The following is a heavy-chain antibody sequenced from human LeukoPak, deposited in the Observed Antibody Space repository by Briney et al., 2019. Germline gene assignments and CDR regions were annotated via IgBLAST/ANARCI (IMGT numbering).Heavy chain of an antibody. J-gene: IGHJ4*02. V-gene: IGHV4-34*01. D-gene: IGHD3-16*02. CDR1: GXSFSGYY. CDR2: INHSGST. CDR3: ARGYYDYVWGSYRYGKSDY. Sequence: SGTLSLTCAVYGXSFSGYYWSWIRQPPGKGLEWIGEINHSGSTNYNPSLKCRVTISVDTSKNQFSLKLSSVTAADTAVYYCARGYYDYVWGSYRYGKSDYWGQGTLVTVSS.